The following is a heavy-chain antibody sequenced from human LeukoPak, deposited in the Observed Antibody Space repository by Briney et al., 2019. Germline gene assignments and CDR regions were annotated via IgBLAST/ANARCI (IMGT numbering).Heavy chain of an antibody. CDR2: IHTYNGHT. Sequence: GASVKVSCKASGYTSTGYYMHWVRQAPGQGLEWMGWIHTYNGHTNYAQKLQGRVTMTTDTSTSTAYMELRSLRSDDTAVYYCARDQYYDSKGWFDPWGQGTLVTVSS. D-gene: IGHD3-22*01. CDR1: GYTSTGYY. CDR3: ARDQYYDSKGWFDP. J-gene: IGHJ5*02. V-gene: IGHV1-18*04.